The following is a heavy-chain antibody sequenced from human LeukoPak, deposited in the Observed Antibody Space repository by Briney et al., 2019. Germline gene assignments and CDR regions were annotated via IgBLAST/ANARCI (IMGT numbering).Heavy chain of an antibody. V-gene: IGHV1-69*06. J-gene: IGHJ6*03. CDR3: ARGASTVTNYYYYYYMDV. CDR1: GGTFSSYA. CDR2: IIPIFSTA. Sequence: ASVKVSCKASGGTFSSYAISWVRQAPGQGLEWMGGIIPIFSTANYAQKFQGRVTITADKSTSTAYMELSSLRSEDTAVYYCARGASTVTNYYYYYYMDVWGKGTTVTVSS. D-gene: IGHD4-17*01.